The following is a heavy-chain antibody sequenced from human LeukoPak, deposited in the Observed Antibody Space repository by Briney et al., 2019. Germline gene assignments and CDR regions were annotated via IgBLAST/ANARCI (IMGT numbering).Heavy chain of an antibody. CDR1: GYTFTSYG. Sequence: EASVKVSCKASGYTFTSYGISWVRQAPGQGLEWLGWISTYNGNTDYAQELQGRVTMTTDTSTSTAYMELRSLRSDDTAVYYCARDPYYYGSGIGVRYFDLWGRGTWSLSPQ. CDR2: ISTYNGNT. J-gene: IGHJ2*01. V-gene: IGHV1-18*01. CDR3: ARDPYYYGSGIGVRYFDL. D-gene: IGHD3-10*01.